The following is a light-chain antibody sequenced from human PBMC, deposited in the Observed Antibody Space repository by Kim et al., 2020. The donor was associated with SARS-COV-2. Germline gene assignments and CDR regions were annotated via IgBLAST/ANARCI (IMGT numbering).Light chain of an antibody. Sequence: QRVTISCTGSSSNIGAGYDVNWYQQFTGAAPKFLIYGNDNRPSGVPDRFSGSKSGTSASLAITGLQPEDEADYYCQSYDNSLSGYVFGTGTKVTVL. V-gene: IGLV1-40*01. CDR2: GND. CDR3: QSYDNSLSGYV. CDR1: SSNIGAGYD. J-gene: IGLJ1*01.